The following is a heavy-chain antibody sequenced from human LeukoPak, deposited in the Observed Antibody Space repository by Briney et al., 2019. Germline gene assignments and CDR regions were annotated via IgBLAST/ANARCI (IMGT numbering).Heavy chain of an antibody. J-gene: IGHJ4*02. CDR3: AKDIHYIQSDY. Sequence: GGSLRLSCAASGFTFSNYWMIWVRQAPGRGLEWVASIKRDGSEKQYVGSVRGRFTISRDNAKNVLDLQMNSLTAEDTAVYYCAKDIHYIQSDYWGQGTLVTVSS. D-gene: IGHD2-2*02. V-gene: IGHV3-7*01. CDR1: GFTFSNYW. CDR2: IKRDGSEK.